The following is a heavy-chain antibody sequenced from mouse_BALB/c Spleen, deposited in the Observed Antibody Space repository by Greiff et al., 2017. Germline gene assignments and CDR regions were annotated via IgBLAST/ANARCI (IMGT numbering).Heavy chain of an antibody. J-gene: IGHJ3*01. CDR1: GFTFSSFG. Sequence: EVQLVESGGGLVQPGGSLKISCAASGFTFSSFGMHWVSQAPEKGLEWVAYISSGSSTNYYADKVKGRFTISRDNPKNTLFLEMTSLRSEDTAMYYCARDGDGSSLLAYWGQGTLVTVSA. V-gene: IGHV5-17*02. CDR3: ARDGDGSSLLAY. CDR2: ISSGSSTN. D-gene: IGHD1-1*01.